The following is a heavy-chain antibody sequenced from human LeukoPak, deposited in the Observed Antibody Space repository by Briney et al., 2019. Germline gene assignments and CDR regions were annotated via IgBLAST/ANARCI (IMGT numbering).Heavy chain of an antibody. CDR2: INHSGST. CDR1: GGSFTGYY. Sequence: SETLSLTCAVYGGSFTGYYWSWIRQPPGKGLEWIGEINHSGSTNYNPSLKSRVTISVDTSKNQFSLKLSSVTAADTAVYYCARKSTRYFDSLNWFDPWSQGTLVTVSS. CDR3: ARKSTRYFDSLNWFDP. D-gene: IGHD3-9*01. J-gene: IGHJ5*02. V-gene: IGHV4-34*01.